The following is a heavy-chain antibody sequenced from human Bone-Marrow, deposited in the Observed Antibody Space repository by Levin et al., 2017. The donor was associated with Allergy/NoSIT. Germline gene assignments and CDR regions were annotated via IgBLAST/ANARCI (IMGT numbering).Heavy chain of an antibody. CDR1: GGSFRSYS. J-gene: IGHJ4*02. CDR2: IIPMFGTA. Sequence: SVKVSCKTSGGSFRSYSINWMRQAPGQGLEWMGGIIPMFGTATYAQNFQDRITITADESTSTAYMELSSLRSEDTAIYFCARAAPGTYCDYWGQGTLVTVSS. D-gene: IGHD1-26*01. V-gene: IGHV1-69*13. CDR3: ARAAPGTYCDY.